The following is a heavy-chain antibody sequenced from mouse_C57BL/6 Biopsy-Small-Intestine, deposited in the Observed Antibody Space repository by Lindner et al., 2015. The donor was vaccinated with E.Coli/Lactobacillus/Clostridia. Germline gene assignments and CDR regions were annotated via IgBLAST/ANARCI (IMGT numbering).Heavy chain of an antibody. CDR2: IYPGDGDT. D-gene: IGHD2-2*01. J-gene: IGHJ4*01. V-gene: IGHV1-82*01. CDR1: GFNIKDYY. CDR3: AREGYYGYDRAMDY. Sequence: VQLQESGAELVRPGASVKLSCTASGFNIKDYYIHWVKQRPGKGLEWIGRIYPGDGDTNYNGKFKGKATLTADKSSSTAYMQLSSLTSEDSAVYFCAREGYYGYDRAMDYWGQGTSVTVSS.